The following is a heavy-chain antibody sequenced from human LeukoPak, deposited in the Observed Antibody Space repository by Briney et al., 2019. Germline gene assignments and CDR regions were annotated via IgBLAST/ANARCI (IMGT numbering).Heavy chain of an antibody. V-gene: IGHV4-39*01. Sequence: SETLSLTCTVSGGSTSSSSYYWGWIRQPPGKGLEWIGSIYYSGSTYYNPSLKSRVTISVDTSKNQFSLKLSSVTAADTAVYYCARQGDYYDSSGYFDYWGQGTLVTVSS. CDR1: GGSTSSSSYY. CDR2: IYYSGST. CDR3: ARQGDYYDSSGYFDY. D-gene: IGHD3-22*01. J-gene: IGHJ4*02.